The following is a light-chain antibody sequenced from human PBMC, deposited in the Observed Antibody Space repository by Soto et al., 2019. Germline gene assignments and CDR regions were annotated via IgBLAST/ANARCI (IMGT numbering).Light chain of an antibody. Sequence: EIVLILSKSTLSLSPGERSTLSCMASQSVSSSYLAWYQQKPGQAPRLLIYGASSRATGIPDRFSGSGSGTDFTLTISRLEPEDFAVYYCQESGSSPITFGQGTRLEI. CDR1: QSVSSSY. CDR3: QESGSSPIT. V-gene: IGKV3-20*01. CDR2: GAS. J-gene: IGKJ5*01.